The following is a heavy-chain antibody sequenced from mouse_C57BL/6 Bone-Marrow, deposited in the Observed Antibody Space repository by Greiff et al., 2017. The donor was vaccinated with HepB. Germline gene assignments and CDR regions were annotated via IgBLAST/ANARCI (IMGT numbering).Heavy chain of an antibody. CDR2: IYPGDGDT. Sequence: VQVVESGPELVKPGASVKISCKASGYAFSSSWMNWVKQRPGKGLEWIGRIYPGDGDTNYTGTFKGKATLTADKSSSTAYMQLSSLTSEDSAVYFCARLYLLLRGYAMDYWGQGTSVTVSS. J-gene: IGHJ4*01. D-gene: IGHD1-1*01. CDR1: GYAFSSSW. V-gene: IGHV1-82*01. CDR3: ARLYLLLRGYAMDY.